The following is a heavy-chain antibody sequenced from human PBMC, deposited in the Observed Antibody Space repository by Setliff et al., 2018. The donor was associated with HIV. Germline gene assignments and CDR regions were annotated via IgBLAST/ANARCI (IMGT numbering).Heavy chain of an antibody. CDR3: ARGKDDHNFSPISLRKTYYYYMDV. Sequence: SLTCTVSGGSISSYYWSWIRQPPRKGLEWIGYIYYTGTTNYNPSLKSRVTISVDTSRNQFSLTLSSVTATDTALYYCARGKDDHNFSPISLRKTYYYYMDVWDKGATVTVSS. D-gene: IGHD3-3*01. CDR2: IYYTGTT. CDR1: GGSISSYY. J-gene: IGHJ6*03. V-gene: IGHV4-59*12.